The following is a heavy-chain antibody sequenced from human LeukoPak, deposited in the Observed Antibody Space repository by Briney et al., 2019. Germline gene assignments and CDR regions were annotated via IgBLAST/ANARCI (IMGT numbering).Heavy chain of an antibody. V-gene: IGHV1-69*04. J-gene: IGHJ4*02. Sequence: SVKVSCKASGGTFSSYAISWVRQAPGQGLEWMGRIIPILGIANYAQKFQGRVTITADKSTSTAYMELSSLRSEDTAVFYCARGSISAADSHWGQGTLVAVSP. CDR1: GGTFSSYA. CDR2: IIPILGIA. D-gene: IGHD2-15*01. CDR3: ARGSISAADSH.